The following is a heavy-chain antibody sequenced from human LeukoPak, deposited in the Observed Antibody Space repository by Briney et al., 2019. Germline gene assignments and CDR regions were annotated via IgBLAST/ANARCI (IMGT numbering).Heavy chain of an antibody. Sequence: APVNVSCKASGYTFTSYAMHWVRQAPGQRLEWMGWINAGNGNTKYSQKFQGRVTITRDTSASTAYMELSSLRSEDTAVYYCARGSSGWPGTNWGQGTLVTVSS. CDR1: GYTFTSYA. J-gene: IGHJ4*02. CDR3: ARGSSGWPGTN. CDR2: INAGNGNT. D-gene: IGHD6-19*01. V-gene: IGHV1-3*01.